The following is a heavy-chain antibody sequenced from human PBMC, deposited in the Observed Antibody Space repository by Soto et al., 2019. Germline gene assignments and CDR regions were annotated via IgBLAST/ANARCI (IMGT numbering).Heavy chain of an antibody. CDR1: GGSISSGGYY. CDR2: IYYSGST. V-gene: IGHV4-31*03. D-gene: IGHD1-26*01. Sequence: SETLSLTCTVSGGSISSGGYYWSWIRQRPGKGLEWIGYIYYSGSTYYNPSLKSRVTISVDTSKNQFSLKLSSVTAADTAVYYCARVHRGSYALDYWGQGALVTVSS. J-gene: IGHJ4*02. CDR3: ARVHRGSYALDY.